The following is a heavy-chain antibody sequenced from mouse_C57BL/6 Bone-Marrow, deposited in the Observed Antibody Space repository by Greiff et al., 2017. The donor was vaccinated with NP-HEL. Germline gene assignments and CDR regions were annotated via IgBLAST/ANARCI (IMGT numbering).Heavy chain of an antibody. CDR1: GYTFTSYG. J-gene: IGHJ3*01. CDR2: IYPRSGNT. D-gene: IGHD2-5*01. V-gene: IGHV1-81*01. CDR3: ARGDSNYPY. Sequence: QVHVKQSGAELARPGASVKLSCKASGYTFTSYGISWVKQRPGQGLEWIGEIYPRSGNTYYNEKFKGKATLTADKSSSTAYMELRSLTSEDSAVYFCARGDSNYPYWGQGTLVTVSA.